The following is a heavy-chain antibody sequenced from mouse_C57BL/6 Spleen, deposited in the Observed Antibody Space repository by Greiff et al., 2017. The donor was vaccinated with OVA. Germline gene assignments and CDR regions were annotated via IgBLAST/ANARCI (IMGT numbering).Heavy chain of an antibody. CDR2: IYPGSGNT. D-gene: IGHD2-14*01. J-gene: IGHJ2*01. Sequence: VQGVESGPELVKPGASVKISCKASGYTFTDYYINWVKQRPGQGLEWIGWIYPGSGNTKYNEKFKGKATLTVDTSSSTAYMQLSSLTSEDSAVYFCARDLLQGDFDYWGQGTTLTVSS. CDR1: GYTFTDYY. V-gene: IGHV1-84*01. CDR3: ARDLLQGDFDY.